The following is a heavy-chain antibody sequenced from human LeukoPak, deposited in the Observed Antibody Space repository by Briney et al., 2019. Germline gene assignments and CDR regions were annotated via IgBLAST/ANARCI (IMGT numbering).Heavy chain of an antibody. CDR3: ARGLYYYDSSGYLN. V-gene: IGHV3-48*03. CDR1: GFTFSSYE. Sequence: GGSLRLSCAASGFTFSSYEMNWVRQAPGKGLEWVSYISSSGSTIYYADSVKGRFTIPRDNAKNSLYLQMNSLRAEDTAVYYCARGLYYYDSSGYLNWGQGTLVTVSS. D-gene: IGHD3-22*01. CDR2: ISSSGSTI. J-gene: IGHJ4*02.